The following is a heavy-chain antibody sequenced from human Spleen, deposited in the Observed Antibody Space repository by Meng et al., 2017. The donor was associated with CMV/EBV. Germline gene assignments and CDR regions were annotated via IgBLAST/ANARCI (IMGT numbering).Heavy chain of an antibody. D-gene: IGHD5-18*01. CDR3: AKGYNYGYSHDYFDY. J-gene: IGHJ4*02. Sequence: GGSLRLSCAASGFTFSTYAMSWVRQAPGKGLEWLSVIYSGGYNTYYADSVKGRLTISRDDSKNTLYLQMNSLRAEDTAVYYCAKGYNYGYSHDYFDYWGQGTLVTVSS. CDR2: IYSGGYNT. V-gene: IGHV3-23*03. CDR1: GFTFSTYA.